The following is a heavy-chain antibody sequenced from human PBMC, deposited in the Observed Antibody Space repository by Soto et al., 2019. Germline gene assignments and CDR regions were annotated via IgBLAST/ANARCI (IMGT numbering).Heavy chain of an antibody. Sequence: QVQLVQSGADVKKPGASVKVSCKTSGYTFLDYGLVWVRQAPGRGLEWMGWTNPNNDDSIYAQDLQGRVTMTTDKSARTTYMELRGLRPDDTAVYYCASSGSGWSQAYGGQGTLFSVSS. CDR2: TNPNNDDS. CDR3: ASSGSGWSQAY. V-gene: IGHV1-18*01. J-gene: IGHJ4*02. D-gene: IGHD6-19*01. CDR1: GYTFLDYG.